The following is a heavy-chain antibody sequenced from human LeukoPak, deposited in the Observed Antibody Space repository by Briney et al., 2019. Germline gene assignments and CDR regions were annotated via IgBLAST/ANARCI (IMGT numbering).Heavy chain of an antibody. Sequence: AGGSLRLSCAASGFTFDDYAMHWVRHAPGKGLEWVSGISWNSGTKGYADSVKGRFTISRDSAKNSLYLQMNSLRAEDTAVYYCARFRTWGDKAFDYWGQGTLVTVSS. CDR1: GFTFDDYA. CDR3: ARFRTWGDKAFDY. V-gene: IGHV3-9*01. J-gene: IGHJ4*02. CDR2: ISWNSGTK. D-gene: IGHD2-21*02.